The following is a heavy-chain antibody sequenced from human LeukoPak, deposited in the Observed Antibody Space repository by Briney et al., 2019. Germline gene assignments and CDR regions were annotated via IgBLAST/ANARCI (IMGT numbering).Heavy chain of an antibody. Sequence: GESLKISCKGSGYSFTSYWIGWVRQMPGKGLEWMGIIYPGDSDTRYSPSFQGQVTISADKSISTACLQWSSLKASDTAMYYCARHESTSSGWYDYWGQGTLVTVSS. CDR1: GYSFTSYW. CDR2: IYPGDSDT. CDR3: ARHESTSSGWYDY. D-gene: IGHD6-19*01. V-gene: IGHV5-51*01. J-gene: IGHJ4*02.